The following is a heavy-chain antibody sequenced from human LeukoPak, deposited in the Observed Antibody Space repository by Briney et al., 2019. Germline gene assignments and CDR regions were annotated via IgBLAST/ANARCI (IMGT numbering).Heavy chain of an antibody. V-gene: IGHV1-24*01. CDR3: ATGPRRYYDSRGYYYARGWFDP. Sequence: ASVKVSCTVSGYRLSEVSIHWVRQRPGKGLEWMGGIDPEDHESIYAQQFQGRVTMTEDTSTDTAYMEMSSLRAEDTAVYYCATGPRRYYDSRGYYYARGWFDPWGQGTLVTVSS. CDR1: GYRLSEVS. CDR2: IDPEDHES. J-gene: IGHJ5*02. D-gene: IGHD3-22*01.